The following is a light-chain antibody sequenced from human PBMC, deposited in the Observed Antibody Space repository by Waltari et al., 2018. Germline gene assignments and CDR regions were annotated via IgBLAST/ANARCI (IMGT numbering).Light chain of an antibody. CDR3: QVWDTSSDNYV. J-gene: IGLJ1*01. CDR2: DDT. Sequence: YVLTQPPSVSVAPGKTARMTCEGNNIGTKSVHWYQQNPGQAPVLVVYDDTDRPSGIPERFSGSNSGNTATLTISSVEAGDEADYYCQVWDTSSDNYVFGTGTKVSVL. V-gene: IGLV3-21*03. CDR1: NIGTKS.